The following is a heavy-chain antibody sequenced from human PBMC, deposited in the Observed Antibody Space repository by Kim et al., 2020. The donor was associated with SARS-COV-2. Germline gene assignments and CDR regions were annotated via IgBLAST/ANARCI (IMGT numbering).Heavy chain of an antibody. Sequence: ADSVKGRFTISRDNAKNSLYLKMNSLRAEDTAVYYCARDRAFWSGYNWFDPWGQGTLVTVSS. D-gene: IGHD3-3*01. V-gene: IGHV3-11*01. CDR3: ARDRAFWSGYNWFDP. J-gene: IGHJ5*02.